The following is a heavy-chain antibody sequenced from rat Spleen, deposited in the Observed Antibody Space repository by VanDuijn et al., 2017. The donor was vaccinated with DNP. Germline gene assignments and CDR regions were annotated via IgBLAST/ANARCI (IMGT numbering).Heavy chain of an antibody. D-gene: IGHD1-11*01. Sequence: EVQLVASGGGIVQPGRSLKLSCVASGFTFSDYNLAWVRQTPKKGLEWVATSVYNGDRAFYRDSVKGRFTISRDNAKNTLYLQMDSLRSEDTATFYCTTDFERGYWGQGVMVTVSS. CDR1: GFTFSDYN. CDR2: SVYNGDRA. CDR3: TTDFERGY. J-gene: IGHJ2*01. V-gene: IGHV5S10*01.